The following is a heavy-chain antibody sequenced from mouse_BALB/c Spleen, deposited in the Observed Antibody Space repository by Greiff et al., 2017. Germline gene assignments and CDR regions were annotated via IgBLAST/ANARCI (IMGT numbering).Heavy chain of an antibody. CDR3: ARLVTTVVAENHYCAMDY. CDR2: IDPETGGT. J-gene: IGHJ4*01. CDR1: GYTFTGYE. V-gene: IGHV1-15*01. D-gene: IGHD1-1*01. Sequence: QVQLQQSGAELVRPGASVTLSCKASGYTFTGYEMPWVKQTPVQGLEWIGAIDPETGGTAYNQKFKGKATLTADKSSSTAYMELRSLTSEDSAVYYCARLVTTVVAENHYCAMDYWGQGTSVTVSS.